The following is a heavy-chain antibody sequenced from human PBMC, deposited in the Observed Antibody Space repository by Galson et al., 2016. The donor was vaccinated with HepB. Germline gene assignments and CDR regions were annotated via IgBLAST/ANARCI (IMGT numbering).Heavy chain of an antibody. V-gene: IGHV3-7*01. CDR3: ARGTPSILAY. D-gene: IGHD2-2*01. CDR2: INQEGSEK. J-gene: IGHJ4*02. Sequence: SLRLSCAASGFTFSSHWMSWVRQAPGKGLEWVANINQEGSEKNYVDSVKGRFTISRDNAKNSLYLQMNSLRAEDTAVYYCARGTPSILAYWGQGTLVTVSS. CDR1: GFTFSSHW.